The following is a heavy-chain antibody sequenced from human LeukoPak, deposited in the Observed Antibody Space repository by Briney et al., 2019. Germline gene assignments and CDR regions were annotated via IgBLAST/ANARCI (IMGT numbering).Heavy chain of an antibody. CDR2: INHSGST. CDR1: GGSFSGYY. Sequence: PSETLSLTCAAYGGSFSGYYWSWIRQPPGKGLEWIGEINHSGSTNYNPSLKSRVTISVDTSKNQFSLKLSSVTAADTAVYYCARGPLIDYWGQGTLVTVSS. V-gene: IGHV4-34*01. CDR3: ARGPLIDY. J-gene: IGHJ4*02.